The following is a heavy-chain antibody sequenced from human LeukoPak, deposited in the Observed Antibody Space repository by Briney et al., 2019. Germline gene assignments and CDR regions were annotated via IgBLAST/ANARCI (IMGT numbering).Heavy chain of an antibody. J-gene: IGHJ4*02. D-gene: IGHD3-3*01. CDR2: INSDGSST. CDR3: ARDPPWYYDLDY. CDR1: GFTFSSYW. Sequence: QPGGSLRLSRAASGFTFSSYWMHWVRQAPGKGLVWVSRINSDGSSTSYADSVKGRFTISRDNAKNTLYLQMNSLRAEDTAVYYCARDPPWYYDLDYWGQGTLVTVSS. V-gene: IGHV3-74*01.